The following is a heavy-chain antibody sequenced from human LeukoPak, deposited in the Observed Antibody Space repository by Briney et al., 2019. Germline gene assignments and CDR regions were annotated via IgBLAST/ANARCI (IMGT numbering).Heavy chain of an antibody. CDR2: IYYSGST. CDR3: ARMRTYYYDSSGYPGGEPDY. Sequence: SETLSLTCTVSGGSISSSSYYWGWIRQPPGKGLEWIGSIYYSGSTYYNPSLKSRVTISVDTSKNQFSLKLSSVTAADTAVYYCARMRTYYYDSSGYPGGEPDYWGQGTLVTVSS. V-gene: IGHV4-39*07. J-gene: IGHJ4*02. CDR1: GGSISSSSYY. D-gene: IGHD3-22*01.